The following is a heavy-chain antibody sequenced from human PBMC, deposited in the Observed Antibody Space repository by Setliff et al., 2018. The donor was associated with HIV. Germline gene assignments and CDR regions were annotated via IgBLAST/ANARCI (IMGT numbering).Heavy chain of an antibody. Sequence: LSLTCTVSSDSIFSHYWSWIRQPPGKGLEWIAYIYYSGSTNYNPSLKGRATISIDTSKNQFSLKLGSVTAADTAVYYCSRGVWAFDSWDQGTLVTVSS. CDR2: IYYSGST. D-gene: IGHD3-16*01. CDR1: SDSIFSHY. J-gene: IGHJ4*02. V-gene: IGHV4-59*11. CDR3: SRGVWAFDS.